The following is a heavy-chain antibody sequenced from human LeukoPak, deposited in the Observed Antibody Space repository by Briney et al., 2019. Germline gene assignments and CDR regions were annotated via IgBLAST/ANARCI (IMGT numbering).Heavy chain of an antibody. CDR2: IWYDGSNK. Sequence: PGRSLRLSCAASGFTFSSYGMHWVRQAPGKGLEWVAVIWYDGSNKYYADSVKGRFTISRDNSKNTLYLQMNSLRAEDTAVYYCARGTVTISNAFDIWGQGTIVTVSS. CDR3: ARGTVTISNAFDI. D-gene: IGHD3-9*01. CDR1: GFTFSSYG. V-gene: IGHV3-33*01. J-gene: IGHJ3*02.